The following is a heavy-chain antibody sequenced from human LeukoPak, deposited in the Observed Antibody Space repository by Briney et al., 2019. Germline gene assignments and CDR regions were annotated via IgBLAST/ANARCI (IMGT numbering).Heavy chain of an antibody. V-gene: IGHV1-46*01. J-gene: IGHJ4*02. CDR3: ARDQSRLYCSGSTCPPGY. D-gene: IGHD2-15*01. CDR1: GYAFISYY. CDR2: INPYGGDT. Sequence: EPSVKVSCKASGYAFISYYIHWVRQAPGQGLEWMGIINPYGGDTNYAQKFQGRVTMTRDTSTNTVYMELSSLRSADTAVYYCARDQSRLYCSGSTCPPGYWGQGTLVTVSS.